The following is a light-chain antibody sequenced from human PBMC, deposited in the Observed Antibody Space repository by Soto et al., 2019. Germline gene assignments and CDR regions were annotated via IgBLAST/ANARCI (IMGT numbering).Light chain of an antibody. CDR2: DAS. CDR3: QQYNSYRT. J-gene: IGKJ1*01. V-gene: IGKV1-17*01. Sequence: DIQMTQSPSSLYASVGYRVTITCRASQGIRNDLGWYQKKPGKAPKLLIYDASSLESGVPSRFSGSGSGTEFTLTISSLQPDDFATYYCQQYNSYRTFGQGTKVDIK. CDR1: QGIRND.